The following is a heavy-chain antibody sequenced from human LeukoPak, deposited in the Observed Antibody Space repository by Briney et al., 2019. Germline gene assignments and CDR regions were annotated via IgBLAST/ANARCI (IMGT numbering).Heavy chain of an antibody. CDR2: INPNSGDT. J-gene: IGHJ4*02. Sequence: GASVKVSCKASGYTFTGFYMHWVRQAPGQGLEWMGWINPNSGDTSYARRFQGRVTMTRDTSISTAYMELNRLSSDDAAVYYCARDGGFDYWGQGTLVTVSS. CDR3: ARDGGFDY. D-gene: IGHD3-10*01. V-gene: IGHV1-2*02. CDR1: GYTFTGFY.